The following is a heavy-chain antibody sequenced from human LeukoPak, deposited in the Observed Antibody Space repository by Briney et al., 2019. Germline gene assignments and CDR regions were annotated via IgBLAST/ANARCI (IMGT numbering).Heavy chain of an antibody. CDR2: IKSKTDGGPT. Sequence: GGSLRLSCAASGFTFSNAWMSWVRQAPGKGLEWVGRIKSKTDGGPTDYAAPVKGRLTISRDDSKNTLYLQMNSLKTEDTAVYYCTTVGGWYWVPWGQGTLVTVSS. V-gene: IGHV3-15*01. J-gene: IGHJ5*02. CDR3: TTVGGWYWVP. D-gene: IGHD6-19*01. CDR1: GFTFSNAW.